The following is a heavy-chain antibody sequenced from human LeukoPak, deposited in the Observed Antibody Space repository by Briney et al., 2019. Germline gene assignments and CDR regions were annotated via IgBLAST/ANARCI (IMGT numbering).Heavy chain of an antibody. J-gene: IGHJ4*02. CDR3: ATSPYCSSTSCYLMPYSLFDY. V-gene: IGHV1-69*13. CDR1: GGTFSSYA. Sequence: ASVKVSCKASGGTFSSYAISWVRQAPGQGLEWMGGIIPIFGTANYAQKFQGRVTITADESTSTAYMELSSLRSEDTAVYYCATSPYCSSTSCYLMPYSLFDYWGQGTLVTVSS. CDR2: IIPIFGTA. D-gene: IGHD2-2*01.